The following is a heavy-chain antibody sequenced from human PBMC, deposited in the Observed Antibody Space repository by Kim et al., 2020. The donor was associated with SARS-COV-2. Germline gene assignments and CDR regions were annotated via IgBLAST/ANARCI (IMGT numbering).Heavy chain of an antibody. J-gene: IGHJ4*02. Sequence: TKYSQKFQGRVTITRDTSASTAYMDLSSERSEDTAVYYCARGLGGAVAGDWGQGTLVTVSS. D-gene: IGHD6-19*01. V-gene: IGHV1-3*01. CDR3: ARGLGGAVAGD. CDR2: T.